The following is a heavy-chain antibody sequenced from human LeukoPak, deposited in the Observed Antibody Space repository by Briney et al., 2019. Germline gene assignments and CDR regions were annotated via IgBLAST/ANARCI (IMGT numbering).Heavy chain of an antibody. V-gene: IGHV2-5*01. J-gene: IGHJ6*02. CDR2: IYFNGDK. CDR3: SHRRASYDFHGLDV. Sequence: SGPTLFHPTQPLTLTCTFSGFSLTTNGGGVSWIRQPPVKALQWLAVIYFNGDKRYSPSLNGRLTITKAASTNQVVLTMTNMDPVDTATYYCSHRRASYDFHGLDVWGPGTTVTVSS. CDR1: GFSLTTNGGG.